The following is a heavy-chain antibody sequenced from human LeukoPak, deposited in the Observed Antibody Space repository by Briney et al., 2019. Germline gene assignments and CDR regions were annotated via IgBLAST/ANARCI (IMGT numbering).Heavy chain of an antibody. J-gene: IGHJ4*02. D-gene: IGHD3-10*01. CDR2: IYPGDSDT. CDR3: ARGLWFGESYLGDFDY. Sequence: GESLKISCKASGYSFTSYWIGWVRQMPGKGLEWMGIIYPGDSDTRYSPSFQGQVTISADKSISTAYLQWSSLKASDTAMYYCARGLWFGESYLGDFDYWGQGTLVTVSS. V-gene: IGHV5-51*01. CDR1: GYSFTSYW.